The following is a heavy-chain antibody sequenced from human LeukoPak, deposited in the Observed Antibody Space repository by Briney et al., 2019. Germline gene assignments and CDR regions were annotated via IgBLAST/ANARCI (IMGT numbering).Heavy chain of an antibody. Sequence: SETLSLTCAVSGGSISSGGYSWSWIRQPPGKGLEWIGEINHSGSTNYNPSLKSRVTISVDTSKNQFSLKLSSVTAADTAVYYCARGRTISDYWGQGTLVTVSS. CDR3: ARGRTISDY. D-gene: IGHD1-7*01. J-gene: IGHJ4*02. CDR2: INHSGST. V-gene: IGHV4-34*01. CDR1: GGSISSGGYS.